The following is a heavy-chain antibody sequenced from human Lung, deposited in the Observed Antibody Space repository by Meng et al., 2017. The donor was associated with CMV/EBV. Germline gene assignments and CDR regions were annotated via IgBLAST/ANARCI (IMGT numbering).Heavy chain of an antibody. CDR2: INHSGST. CDR3: ARDYYDSSGYIN. Sequence: GSLRLXCAVYGGSFSGYYWSWIRQPPGKGLEWIGEINHSGSTNYIPSLKSRVTISADTSKNQFSLNLSYVTAADTAVYYCARDYYDSSGYINWGQGTLVTVSS. V-gene: IGHV4-34*01. D-gene: IGHD3-22*01. CDR1: GGSFSGYY. J-gene: IGHJ4*02.